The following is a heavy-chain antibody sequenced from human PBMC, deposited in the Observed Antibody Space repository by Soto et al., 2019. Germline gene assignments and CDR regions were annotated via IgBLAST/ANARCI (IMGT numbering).Heavy chain of an antibody. V-gene: IGHV3-23*01. Sequence: VRVLESGGGLVQPGGSLRLSCEASGITFHSFAMSWVRQAPGKGLQWVSLISGGGDTTNYADSVKGRFTISRDNSKNMVYLQMNSLRPADTAVYYCAPQVAGPGGWFDPWGQGTLVTVSS. CDR1: GITFHSFA. CDR3: APQVAGPGGWFDP. CDR2: ISGGGDTT. J-gene: IGHJ5*02. D-gene: IGHD6-19*01.